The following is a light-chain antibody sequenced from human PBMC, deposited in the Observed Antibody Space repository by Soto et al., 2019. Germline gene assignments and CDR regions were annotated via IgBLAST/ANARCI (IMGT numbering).Light chain of an antibody. CDR1: SSNIANNY. CDR2: DNS. J-gene: IGLJ1*01. CDR3: GTWDSSLSAGV. V-gene: IGLV1-51*01. Sequence: QSALTQPPSVSAAPGQKVTISCSGSSSNIANNYVSWYQQLPGTAHKLLIYDNSKRPSGIPDRFSGSKSGTSATLGITGLQTGDEAEYYCGTWDSSLSAGVFGTGTKLTVL.